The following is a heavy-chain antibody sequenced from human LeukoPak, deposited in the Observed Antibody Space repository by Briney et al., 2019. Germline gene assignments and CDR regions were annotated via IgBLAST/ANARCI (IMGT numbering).Heavy chain of an antibody. J-gene: IGHJ3*02. D-gene: IGHD5-24*01. CDR1: GYTFTSYD. Sequence: ASVKVSCKASGYTFTSYDINWVRQATGRGLEWMGWMNPNSGNTGYAQKFQGRVTMTRNTSISTAYMELSSLRSEDTAVYYCARGRWLQLLDAFDIWGQGTMVTVSS. CDR3: ARGRWLQLLDAFDI. V-gene: IGHV1-8*01. CDR2: MNPNSGNT.